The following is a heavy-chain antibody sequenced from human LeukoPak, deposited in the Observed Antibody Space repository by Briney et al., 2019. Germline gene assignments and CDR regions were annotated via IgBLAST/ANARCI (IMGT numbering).Heavy chain of an antibody. D-gene: IGHD2-15*01. J-gene: IGHJ4*02. CDR2: ISYDGSNK. V-gene: IGHV3-30*09. Sequence: GSLRLSCAASGFTFSSYAMHWVRQAPGKGLEWVAVISYDGSNKYYADSVKGRFAISRDNSKNTLYLQMNSLRAEDTAVFYCASRSGGFDYWGQGTLVTISS. CDR3: ASRSGGFDY. CDR1: GFTFSSYA.